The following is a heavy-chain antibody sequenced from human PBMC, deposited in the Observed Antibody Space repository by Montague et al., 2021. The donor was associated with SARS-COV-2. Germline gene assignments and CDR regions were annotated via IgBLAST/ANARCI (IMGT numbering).Heavy chain of an antibody. CDR1: GTSFSGYY. Sequence: ETLSLTCAVHGTSFSGYYWNWIRQPPGKGLEWIGEISHSGSTKYSPSLKSRLTISADTSKNQFSLKLTSVSAADTAVYYCARLRDGVVPSPILGVGPYYSYYYMDVWGRGTTVTVSS. V-gene: IGHV4-34*01. CDR3: ARLRDGVVPSPILGVGPYYSYYYMDV. CDR2: ISHSGST. J-gene: IGHJ6*03. D-gene: IGHD3-10*01.